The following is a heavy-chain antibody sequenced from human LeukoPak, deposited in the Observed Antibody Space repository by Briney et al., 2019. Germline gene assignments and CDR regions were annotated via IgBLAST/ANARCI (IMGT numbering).Heavy chain of an antibody. CDR2: INPSGGST. Sequence: ASVKVSCKASGYTFTSYYMHWVRQAPGQGLEWMGIINPSGGSTSYAQKFQGRVTMTRDMSTSTVYMELSSLRSEDTAVYYCARDGIYGGNPGGGFQHWGQGTLVTVSS. V-gene: IGHV1-46*01. J-gene: IGHJ1*01. D-gene: IGHD4-23*01. CDR3: ARDGIYGGNPGGGFQH. CDR1: GYTFTSYY.